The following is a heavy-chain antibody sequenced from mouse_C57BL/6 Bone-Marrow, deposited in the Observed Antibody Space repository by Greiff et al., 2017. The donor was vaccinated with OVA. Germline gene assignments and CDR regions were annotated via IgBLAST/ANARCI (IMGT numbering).Heavy chain of an antibody. CDR3: ARFGGLRDY. CDR2: INPNNGGT. J-gene: IGHJ2*01. CDR1: GYTFTDYY. Sequence: VQLQQSGPELVKPGASVKISCKASGYTFTDYYMNWVKQSHGKSLEWIGDINPNNGGTSYNQKFKGKATLTVDKSSSTAYMELRSLTSEDSAVYYCARFGGLRDYWGQGTTLTVSS. V-gene: IGHV1-26*01. D-gene: IGHD2-4*01.